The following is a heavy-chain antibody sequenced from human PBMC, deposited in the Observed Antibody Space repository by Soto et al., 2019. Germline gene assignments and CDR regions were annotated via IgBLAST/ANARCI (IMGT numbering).Heavy chain of an antibody. V-gene: IGHV3-7*05. Sequence: GGSLRLSCAASGFTFSSYWMSWVRQAPGKGLEWVANIKQDGSEKYYVDSVKGRFTISRDNAKNSLYLQMNSLRAEDTAVYYCARDYGEPNYYDYGMDVWGQGTTVTVSS. CDR2: IKQDGSEK. J-gene: IGHJ6*02. D-gene: IGHD4-17*01. CDR1: GFTFSSYW. CDR3: ARDYGEPNYYDYGMDV.